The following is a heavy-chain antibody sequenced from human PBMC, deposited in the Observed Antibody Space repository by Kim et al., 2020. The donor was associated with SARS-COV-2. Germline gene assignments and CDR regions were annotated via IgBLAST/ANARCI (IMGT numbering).Heavy chain of an antibody. CDR3: AGSGEGELPYYCDGMDV. V-gene: IGHV3-7*01. D-gene: IGHD1-26*01. Sequence: GGSLRLSCAASGFTFSSYWMSWVRQAPGKWLEWVANIKQAGSEKYYVDSVKGRFTICRDNAKNSLYLQMNSLRAEDTAVYYCAGSGEGELPYYCDGMDVWGEGTTVSDSS. CDR2: IKQAGSEK. CDR1: GFTFSSYW. J-gene: IGHJ6*04.